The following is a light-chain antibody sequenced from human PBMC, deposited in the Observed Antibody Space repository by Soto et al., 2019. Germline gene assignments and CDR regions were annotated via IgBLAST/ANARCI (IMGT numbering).Light chain of an antibody. Sequence: EIVLTQSPGTLSLSPGERATLSCRASQSVSSTYLVWYQQKPGQAPRLLIYGASNRATGIPDRFSGSGSGTDFSLIISRLEPEDFAVYYCQQYGSFPRTFGQGTKVEIK. CDR2: GAS. V-gene: IGKV3-20*01. J-gene: IGKJ1*01. CDR1: QSVSSTY. CDR3: QQYGSFPRT.